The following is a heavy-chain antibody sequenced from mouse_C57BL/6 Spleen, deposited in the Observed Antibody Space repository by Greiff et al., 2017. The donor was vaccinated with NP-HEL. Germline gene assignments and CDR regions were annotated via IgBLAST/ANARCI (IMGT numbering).Heavy chain of an antibody. D-gene: IGHD1-1*01. Sequence: VQLQQSGPELVKPGASVKIPCKASGYTFTDYNMDWVKQSHGKSLEWIGDINPNNGGTIYNQKFKGKATLTVDKSSSTAYMELRSLTSEDTAVYYCAREEVLLQYFDVWGTGTTVTVSS. CDR3: AREEVLLQYFDV. V-gene: IGHV1-18*01. CDR1: GYTFTDYN. CDR2: INPNNGGT. J-gene: IGHJ1*03.